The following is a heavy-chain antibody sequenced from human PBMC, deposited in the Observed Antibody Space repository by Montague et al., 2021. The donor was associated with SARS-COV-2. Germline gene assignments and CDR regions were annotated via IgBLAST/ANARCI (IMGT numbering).Heavy chain of an antibody. CDR3: ASGEFFYYGSGNYYRSALDD. CDR2: VIHSGTT. V-gene: IGHV4-34*12. J-gene: IGHJ6*02. Sequence: SETLSLTCNVYGASFSGYYWSWVRQSPGKGLEWIGEVIHSGTTNYNPSLKGRVTISIDSSNDRFSLRLTSLTAADTGVYYCASGEFFYYGSGNYYRSALDDWGQGTTVTVSS. D-gene: IGHD3-10*01. CDR1: GASFSGYY.